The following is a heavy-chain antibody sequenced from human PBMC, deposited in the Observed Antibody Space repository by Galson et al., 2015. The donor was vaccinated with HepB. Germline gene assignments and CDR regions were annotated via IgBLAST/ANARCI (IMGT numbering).Heavy chain of an antibody. CDR3: TRSTGSAAADY. CDR1: GFTFSNYW. D-gene: IGHD6-13*01. V-gene: IGHV3-74*01. J-gene: IGHJ4*02. Sequence: SLRLSCAASGFTFSNYWMHWVRQAPGEGLVWVSRINSEGRSTNYADSVKGRFTISRDNAKNTLYLQMNSLRDEDTAVYYCTRSTGSAAADYWGQGTLVTVSS. CDR2: INSEGRST.